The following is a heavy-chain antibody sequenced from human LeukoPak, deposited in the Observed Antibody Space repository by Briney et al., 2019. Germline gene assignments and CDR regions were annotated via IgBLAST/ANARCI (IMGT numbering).Heavy chain of an antibody. Sequence: GASVKVSCKASGYTFTSYDINWVRQATGQGLEWMGWMNPNSGNTGYAQKFQGRVTMTRNTSISTAYMELSSLRSEDTAVYYCARVRGVYYYYGMDVWGQGTLVTVSS. V-gene: IGHV1-8*01. CDR3: ARVRGVYYYYGMDV. CDR1: GYTFTSYD. CDR2: MNPNSGNT. D-gene: IGHD1-26*01. J-gene: IGHJ6*02.